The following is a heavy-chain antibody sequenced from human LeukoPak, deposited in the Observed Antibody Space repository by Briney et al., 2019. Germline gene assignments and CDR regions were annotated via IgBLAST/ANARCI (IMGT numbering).Heavy chain of an antibody. J-gene: IGHJ6*02. Sequence: SGGSLRLSCAASGFTFSSYGMHWVRQAPGKGLEWVALIWFDGTNKNYADSVKGRFTISRDNSKNTLYLQMNSLRAEDTAVYYCARDETVTTLVSYYYYGMDVWGQGTTVTVSS. CDR2: IWFDGTNK. CDR3: ARDETVTTLVSYYYYGMDV. D-gene: IGHD4-23*01. V-gene: IGHV3-33*01. CDR1: GFTFSSYG.